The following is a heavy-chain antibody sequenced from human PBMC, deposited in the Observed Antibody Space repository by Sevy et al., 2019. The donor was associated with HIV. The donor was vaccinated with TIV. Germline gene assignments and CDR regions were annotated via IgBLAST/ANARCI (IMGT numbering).Heavy chain of an antibody. CDR1: GFTFSSYA. V-gene: IGHV3-23*01. CDR3: ATQVPEHSYSDY. J-gene: IGHJ4*02. CDR2: IGGSADYT. D-gene: IGHD3-10*01. Sequence: GGYLRLSCVTSGFTFSSYAMSWVRQTPGKGLEWVSAIGGSADYTYYADSVKGRFTISRDNSKNTLYLQMNGVRSEDTAVYYCATQVPEHSYSDYWGQGTVVTVSS.